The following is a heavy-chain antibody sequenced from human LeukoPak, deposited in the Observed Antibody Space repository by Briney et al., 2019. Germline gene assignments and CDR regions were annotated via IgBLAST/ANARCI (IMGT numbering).Heavy chain of an antibody. CDR3: ARIAAAGVDYYYYYMDV. J-gene: IGHJ6*03. CDR2: IRYDGSNK. Sequence: QSGGSLRLSCAASGFTFSSYGMHWVRQAPGKGLEWVAFIRYDGSNKYYADSVKGRFTISRDNSKNTLYLQMNSLRAEDTAVYYCARIAAAGVDYYYYYMDVWGKGTTVTISS. CDR1: GFTFSSYG. V-gene: IGHV3-30*02. D-gene: IGHD6-13*01.